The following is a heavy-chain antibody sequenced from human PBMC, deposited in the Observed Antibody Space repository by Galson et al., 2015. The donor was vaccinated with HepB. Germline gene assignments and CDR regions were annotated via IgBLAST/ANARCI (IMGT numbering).Heavy chain of an antibody. CDR3: TRRQRDCSTGVCYPHYFDH. J-gene: IGHJ4*02. V-gene: IGHV1-2*02. D-gene: IGHD2-8*01. CDR2: INPNSGGT. Sequence: SVKVSCKASGYTFTGYYIHWVRQAPGQGLEWMGWINPNSGGTNDAQNFQDRVTMTRDMSISTAYMEVRRLRSDDTAVYYCTRRQRDCSTGVCYPHYFDHWGQGTLVTVSS. CDR1: GYTFTGYY.